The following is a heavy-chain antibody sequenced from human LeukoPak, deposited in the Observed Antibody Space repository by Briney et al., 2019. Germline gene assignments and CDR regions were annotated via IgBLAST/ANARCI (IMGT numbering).Heavy chain of an antibody. CDR2: ISGSGGST. Sequence: GGSLRLSCAASGFTVSSYAMSWVRQAPGKGLEWVSAISGSGGSTYYADSVKGRFTISRDNSKNTLYLQMNSLRAEDTAVYYCVAINYYFWSGYYLPRFDYWGQGTLVTVSS. CDR3: VAINYYFWSGYYLPRFDY. V-gene: IGHV3-23*01. J-gene: IGHJ4*02. D-gene: IGHD3-3*01. CDR1: GFTVSSYA.